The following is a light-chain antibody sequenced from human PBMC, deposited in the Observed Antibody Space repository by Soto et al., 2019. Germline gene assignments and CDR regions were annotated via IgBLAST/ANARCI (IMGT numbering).Light chain of an antibody. V-gene: IGKV3-20*01. CDR3: QQYASSPLLT. J-gene: IGKJ4*01. CDR1: QTIGRNY. CDR2: GTS. Sequence: EIVLTQSPGTLSLSPGETATLSCRASQTIGRNYLAWYQQKPGQAPRLLIFGTSTRATGIPDRFSGSESGTDFTLSISRLEPEDFAVYYCQQYASSPLLTFGGGTKVDIK.